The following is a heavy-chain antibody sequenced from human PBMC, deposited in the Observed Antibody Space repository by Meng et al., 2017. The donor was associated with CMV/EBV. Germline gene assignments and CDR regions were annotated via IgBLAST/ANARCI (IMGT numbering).Heavy chain of an antibody. Sequence: GESLKISCAASGFTFSSYWMHWVRQAPGKGPVWVSRINSDGSSTSYADSVKGRFTISRDNAKSTLYLQMNSLRAEDTAVYYCARDLPYDFWSGYYRYYYYGMDVWGQGTTVTVSS. CDR1: GFTFSSYW. V-gene: IGHV3-74*01. J-gene: IGHJ6*02. CDR2: INSDGSST. CDR3: ARDLPYDFWSGYYRYYYYGMDV. D-gene: IGHD3-3*01.